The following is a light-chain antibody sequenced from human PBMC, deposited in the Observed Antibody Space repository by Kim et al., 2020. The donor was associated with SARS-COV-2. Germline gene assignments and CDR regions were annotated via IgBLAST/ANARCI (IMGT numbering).Light chain of an antibody. CDR2: SKK. V-gene: IGLV1-44*01. CDR1: SPNIGSNL. Sequence: VPISCSGSSPNIGSNLVNGTQQLPGTAPKLLSYSKKRRPSGAPARFSGPSAGTSASLAISGLQSEDEAVYYCAAWEDGLNGPVLGGGTKLTVL. J-gene: IGLJ3*02. CDR3: AAWEDGLNGPV.